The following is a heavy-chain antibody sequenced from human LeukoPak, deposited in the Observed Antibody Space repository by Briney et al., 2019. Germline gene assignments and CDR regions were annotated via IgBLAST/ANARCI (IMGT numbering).Heavy chain of an antibody. CDR1: GFTFSSYG. D-gene: IGHD6-13*01. J-gene: IGHJ4*02. Sequence: GRSLRLSCAASGFTFSSYGMHWVRQAPGKGLEWVAVISYDGSNKYYADSVKGRFTISRDNSKNTLYLQINSLRAEDTAVYYCAKDLYSNPDYWGQGTLVTVSS. CDR2: ISYDGSNK. CDR3: AKDLYSNPDY. V-gene: IGHV3-30*18.